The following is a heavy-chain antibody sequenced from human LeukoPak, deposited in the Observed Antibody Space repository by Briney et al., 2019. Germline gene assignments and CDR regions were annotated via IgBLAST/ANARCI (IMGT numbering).Heavy chain of an antibody. V-gene: IGHV3-30*02. CDR1: GFTFSSYG. CDR2: IRYDGSNK. J-gene: IGHJ4*02. CDR3: AKDQIVVVPAAKGGVDY. Sequence: GGSLRLSCAASGFTFSSYGMHWVRQAPGKGLEWVAFIRYDGSNKYYADSVKGRFTISRDNSKNTLYLQMNSLRAEDTAVYYCAKDQIVVVPAAKGGVDYWGQGTLVTVSS. D-gene: IGHD2-2*01.